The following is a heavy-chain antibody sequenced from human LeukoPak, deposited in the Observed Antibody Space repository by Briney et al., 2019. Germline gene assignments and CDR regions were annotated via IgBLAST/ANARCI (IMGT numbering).Heavy chain of an antibody. CDR1: GFTFDDYA. D-gene: IGHD6-13*01. V-gene: IGHV3-9*01. J-gene: IGHJ4*02. CDR2: ISWNSGSI. CDR3: AKDISHDWIAAVGNDY. Sequence: PGGSLRLSCAASGFTFDDYAMHWVRQAPGKGLEWVSGISWNSGSIGYADSVKGRFTISRDNAKNSLYLQMNSLRAEDTALYYCAKDISHDWIAAVGNDYWGQGTLVTVSS.